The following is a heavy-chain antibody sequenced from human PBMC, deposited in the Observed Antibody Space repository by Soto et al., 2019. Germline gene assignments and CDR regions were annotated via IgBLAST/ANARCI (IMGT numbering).Heavy chain of an antibody. CDR1: GFTFSSYA. V-gene: IGHV3-23*01. CDR2: ISGSGGST. D-gene: IGHD3-10*01. CDR3: AKFSIELYAPGEFDY. Sequence: PGGSLRLSCAASGFTFSSYAMSWVRQAPGKGLEWVSAISGSGGSTYYADSVKGRFTISRDNSKNTLYLQMNSLRAEDTAVYYCAKFSIELYAPGEFDYWGQGTLVTVSS. J-gene: IGHJ4*02.